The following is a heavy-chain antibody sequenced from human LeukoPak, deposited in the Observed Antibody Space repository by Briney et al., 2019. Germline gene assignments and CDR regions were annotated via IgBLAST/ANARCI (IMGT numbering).Heavy chain of an antibody. D-gene: IGHD6-19*01. V-gene: IGHV1-18*01. CDR1: GYTFTSYD. Sequence: GASVKVSCKASGYTFTSYDINWVRQATGQGLEWMGWISTYNGNTNYAQKLQGRVTMTTDTSTSTAYMELRSLRSDDTAVYYCARDSSGWSNAFDIWGQGTMVTVSS. CDR3: ARDSSGWSNAFDI. CDR2: ISTYNGNT. J-gene: IGHJ3*02.